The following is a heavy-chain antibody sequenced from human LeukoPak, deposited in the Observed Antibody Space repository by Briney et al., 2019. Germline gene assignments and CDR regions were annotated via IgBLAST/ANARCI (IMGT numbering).Heavy chain of an antibody. V-gene: IGHV4-59*01. CDR1: GGSISSYF. CDR2: IYYSGNT. J-gene: IGHJ6*03. CDR3: AREGYSPRLGRRGYYMDV. D-gene: IGHD5-18*01. Sequence: PSETLSLTCTVSGGSISSYFWNWIRQPPGKGLEWIGYIYYSGNTNYNPSLKSRVTISVDTSKNQFSLKLSSVTAADTAVYYCAREGYSPRLGRRGYYMDVWGKGTTVTVSS.